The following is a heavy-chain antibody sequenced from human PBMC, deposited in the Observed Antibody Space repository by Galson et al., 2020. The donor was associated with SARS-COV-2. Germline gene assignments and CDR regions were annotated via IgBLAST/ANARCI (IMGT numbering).Heavy chain of an antibody. CDR2: ITSSSSAV. CDR3: VRGGTSWENSLDY. CDR1: GLTFSTYS. D-gene: IGHD1-7*01. V-gene: IGHV3-48*02. Sequence: GGSRRLSCAASGLTFSTYSLNWVRQAPGKGLEWLSHITSSSSAVHYADSVEGRFTIARDNANNSLYLQMNSLREEDTAVYYCVRGGTSWENSLDYWGQGTLVTVSS. J-gene: IGHJ4*02.